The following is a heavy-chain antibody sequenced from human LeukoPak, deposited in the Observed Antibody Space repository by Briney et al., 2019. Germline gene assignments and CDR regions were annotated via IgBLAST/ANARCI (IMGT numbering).Heavy chain of an antibody. CDR2: IAHDGSNK. V-gene: IGHV3-30*03. CDR1: AFTFSNYA. Sequence: GGSLRLSCAASAFTFSNYAMSWVRQAPGKGLEWVALIAHDGSNKYYADSVKGRFTISRENSKNTVYLQMNSLRAEDTAVHYCARVDTRGYYYYYMDVWGKGTTVTISS. CDR3: ARVDTRGYYYYYMDV. D-gene: IGHD5-18*01. J-gene: IGHJ6*03.